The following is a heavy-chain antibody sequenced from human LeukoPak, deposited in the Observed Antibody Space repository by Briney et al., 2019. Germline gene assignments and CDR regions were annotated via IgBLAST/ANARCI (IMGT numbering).Heavy chain of an antibody. CDR3: ARGVIVVVPAANSKTSWFDP. Sequence: ASVKVSCKASGHSSNTFGITWVRQATGQGLEWMGWMNPNSGNTGYAQKFQGRVTITRNTSISTAYMELSSLRSEDTAVYYCARGVIVVVPAANSKTSWFDPWGQGTLVTVSS. CDR2: MNPNSGNT. J-gene: IGHJ5*02. V-gene: IGHV1-8*03. CDR1: GHSSNTFG. D-gene: IGHD2-2*01.